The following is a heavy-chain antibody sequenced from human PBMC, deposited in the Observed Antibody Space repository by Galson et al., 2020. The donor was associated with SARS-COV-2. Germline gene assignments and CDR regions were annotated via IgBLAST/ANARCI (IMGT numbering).Heavy chain of an antibody. CDR3: ARVVPRLPAARGAFDI. V-gene: IGHV3-21*01. Sequence: GGSLRLSCAASGFTSSSYSMNWVRQAPGKGLEWVSSISSSSSYIYYADSVKGRFTISRDNAKKSLYLQMNSLRAEDTAVYYCARVVPRLPAARGAFDIWGQGTMVTVSS. D-gene: IGHD2-2*01. CDR1: GFTSSSYS. CDR2: ISSSSSYI. J-gene: IGHJ3*02.